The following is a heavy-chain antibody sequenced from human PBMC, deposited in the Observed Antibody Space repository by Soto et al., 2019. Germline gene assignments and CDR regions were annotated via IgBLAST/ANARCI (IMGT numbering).Heavy chain of an antibody. CDR2: ISGSGGST. CDR1: GFTFSSYA. J-gene: IGHJ4*02. V-gene: IGHV3-23*01. CDR3: AKAHSSPRRFPGY. D-gene: IGHD6-19*01. Sequence: EVQLLESGGVLVQPGGSLRLSCAASGFTFSSYAMSWFRQAPGKGLEWVSAISGSGGSTYYADSVKGRFTIARDNSKNTLYLQMTSLRAEDTAVYYCAKAHSSPRRFPGYWGQGTLVTVSS.